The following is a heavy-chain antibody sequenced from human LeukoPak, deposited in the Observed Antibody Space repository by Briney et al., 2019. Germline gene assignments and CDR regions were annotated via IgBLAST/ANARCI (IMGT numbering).Heavy chain of an antibody. CDR3: ARHLNYYYYYMDV. J-gene: IGHJ6*03. Sequence: PSETLSLTCTVSLGSISSSAFYWGWIRQPPGKGLEWIGSLYYSGNTYYNPSLKSRVTISVDTSKNQFSLNLTSVTAADTAVYYCARHLNYYYYYMDVWGTGTTVTVSS. CDR2: LYYSGNT. V-gene: IGHV4-39*01. CDR1: LGSISSSAFY.